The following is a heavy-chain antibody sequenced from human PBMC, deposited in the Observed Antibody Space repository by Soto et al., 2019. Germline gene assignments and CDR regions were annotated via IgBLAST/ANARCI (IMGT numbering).Heavy chain of an antibody. CDR2: IYYSGST. CDR3: ARILVPAAMGWYYGMDV. V-gene: IGHV4-30-4*01. Sequence: QVQLQESGPGLVKPSQTLSLTCTVSGGSISSGDYYWSWIRQPPGKGLEWIGYIYYSGSTYYNPSLKSLVTISVDTSKHQFSLKLSSVTAADTAVYYCARILVPAAMGWYYGMDVWGQGTTVTVSS. CDR1: GGSISSGDYY. D-gene: IGHD2-2*01. J-gene: IGHJ6*02.